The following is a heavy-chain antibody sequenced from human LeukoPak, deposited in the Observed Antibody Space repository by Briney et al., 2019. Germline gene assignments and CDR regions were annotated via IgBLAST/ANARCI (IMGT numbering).Heavy chain of an antibody. V-gene: IGHV4-59*01. J-gene: IGHJ5*02. Sequence: SETLSLTCTVSGGSISGYFWTWIRQPPGKGLEWIGYIYYTGNTNYNPSLKSRVTISIDTSKNHFSLNVNSVTAADAAVYYCVRSKSAAYGWFDPWGPGTLVTVSS. CDR3: VRSKSAAYGWFDP. CDR2: IYYTGNT. CDR1: GGSISGYF. D-gene: IGHD4-17*01.